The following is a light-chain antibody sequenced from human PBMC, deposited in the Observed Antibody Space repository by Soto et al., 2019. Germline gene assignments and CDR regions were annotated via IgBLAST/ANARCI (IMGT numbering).Light chain of an antibody. V-gene: IGKV1-39*01. CDR3: QQSWRSPFT. Sequence: DIQMTQSPSSLSASVGDRVTITCRASQTVATSLSWYQQKPGKAPKLLIYAASTLQSGVPSRFSGSGSATGFTLTINSLQPEDFGSCYCQQSWRSPFTFGQGTKLEIK. CDR1: QTVATS. J-gene: IGKJ2*01. CDR2: AAS.